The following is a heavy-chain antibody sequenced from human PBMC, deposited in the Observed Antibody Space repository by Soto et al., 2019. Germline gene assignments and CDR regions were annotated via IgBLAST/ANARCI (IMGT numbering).Heavy chain of an antibody. CDR1: GDSISSSNYY. Sequence: SETLSLTCTVSGDSISSSNYYWGWIRQPPGKGLEWIASIYYSGSTFYNPSLKSRVTISVDTSKNQFSLKLNSLTAADTAVYYCARPPEYGYDAFDIWGQGTMVTVSS. D-gene: IGHD4-17*01. CDR3: ARPPEYGYDAFDI. V-gene: IGHV4-39*01. CDR2: IYYSGST. J-gene: IGHJ3*02.